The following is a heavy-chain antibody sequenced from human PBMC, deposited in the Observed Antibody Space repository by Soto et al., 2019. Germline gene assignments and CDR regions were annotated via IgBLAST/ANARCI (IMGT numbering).Heavy chain of an antibody. D-gene: IGHD3-3*01. CDR3: ARGPGGITIFGVVLDY. J-gene: IGHJ4*02. CDR1: GFTFSSYS. V-gene: IGHV3-21*01. CDR2: ISSSSSYI. Sequence: EVQLVESGGGLVKPGGSLRLSCAASGFTFSSYSMNWVRQAPGKGLEWVSSISSSSSYIYYADSVKGRFTISRDNAKKSVYLQRNSLRAEDTALYYCARGPGGITIFGVVLDYWGQGTLVTVSS.